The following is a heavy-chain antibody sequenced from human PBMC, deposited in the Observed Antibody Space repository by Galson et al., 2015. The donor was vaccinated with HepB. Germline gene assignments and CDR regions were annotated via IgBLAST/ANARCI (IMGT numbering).Heavy chain of an antibody. CDR2: ISGSGGST. Sequence: SLRLSCAASGFTFSSYAMSWVRQAPGKGLEWVSAISGSGGSTYYADSVKGRFTISRDNSKNTLYLQMNSLRAEDTAVYYCAKHLRITMVRGVIIGGFDIWGQGTMVTVSS. J-gene: IGHJ3*02. CDR1: GFTFSSYA. D-gene: IGHD3-10*01. V-gene: IGHV3-23*01. CDR3: AKHLRITMVRGVIIGGFDI.